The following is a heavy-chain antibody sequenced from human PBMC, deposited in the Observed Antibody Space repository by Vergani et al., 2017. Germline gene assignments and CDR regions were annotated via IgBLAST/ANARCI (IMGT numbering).Heavy chain of an antibody. J-gene: IGHJ3*02. CDR1: GFTFSTYA. CDR2: ISYDGGNK. CDR3: AKDFVLGAHDAFDI. Sequence: QVQLVESVGGVVQPGRSLRLSCAASGFTFSTYAIHWVRQAPGKGLEWVAVISYDGGNKFYADSVNGRFTISRDNSKNTLYLQMNSLRAEDTAVYYCAKDFVLGAHDAFDIWGQGTMVTVSS. D-gene: IGHD3-16*01. V-gene: IGHV3-30*07.